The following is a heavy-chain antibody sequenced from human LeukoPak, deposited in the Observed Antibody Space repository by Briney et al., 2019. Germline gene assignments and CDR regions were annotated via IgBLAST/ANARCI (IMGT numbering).Heavy chain of an antibody. V-gene: IGHV3-23*01. J-gene: IGHJ4*02. CDR3: AKDSGATGDFDY. CDR2: ISGSGGST. D-gene: IGHD3-10*01. CDR1: GFTFSSYA. Sequence: GGSLSLSCAASGFTFSSYALSWVRRAPGKGLEWVSAISGSGGSTYYAASVKGRFTISRDNSKNTLYLQMNSLRAEDTAVYYCAKDSGATGDFDYWGQGTLVTVSS.